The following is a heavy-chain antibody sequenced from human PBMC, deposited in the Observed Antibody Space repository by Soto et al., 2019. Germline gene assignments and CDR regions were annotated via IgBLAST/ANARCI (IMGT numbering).Heavy chain of an antibody. CDR2: ISSSSSTI. V-gene: IGHV3-48*01. J-gene: IGHJ3*02. CDR3: ARDRYCSSTSCSAAFDI. Sequence: GGSLRLSCAASGFTFSSYSMNWVRQAPGKGLEWVSYISSSSSTIYYADSVKGRFTISRDNAKNSLYLQMNSLRAEDTAVYYCARDRYCSSTSCSAAFDIWGQGTMVTVS. CDR1: GFTFSSYS. D-gene: IGHD2-2*01.